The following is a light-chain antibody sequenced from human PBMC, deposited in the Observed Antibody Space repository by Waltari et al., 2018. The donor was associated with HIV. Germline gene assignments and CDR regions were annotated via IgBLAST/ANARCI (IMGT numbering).Light chain of an antibody. CDR2: DVS. V-gene: IGLV2-11*01. J-gene: IGLJ2*01. Sequence: QSALTQPHSVPGSPGQSVTITCPGTSRDVGGYTYVPWYQPHPGKAPTLMIYDVSKRPSGVPDRFSCSKSGNTASLTISGLQAEDEADYYCCSYAGSYTLVFGGGTKLTVL. CDR3: CSYAGSYTLV. CDR1: SRDVGGYTY.